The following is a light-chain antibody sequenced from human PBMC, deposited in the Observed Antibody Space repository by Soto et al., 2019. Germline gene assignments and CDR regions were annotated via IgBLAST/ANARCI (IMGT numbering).Light chain of an antibody. CDR3: XXXYSTAYT. J-gene: IGKJ2*01. CDR2: AAS. V-gene: IGKV1-39*01. CDR1: QXISXY. Sequence: DIQMTQSPSSLSASVGDRVTITCRASQXISXYLNWYQQKPGKAPKLLIYAASSLQSGVPSRFSGSGSGTDFTLXXXXLXXXDXXXXXXXXXYSTAYTFGQGTKLEIK.